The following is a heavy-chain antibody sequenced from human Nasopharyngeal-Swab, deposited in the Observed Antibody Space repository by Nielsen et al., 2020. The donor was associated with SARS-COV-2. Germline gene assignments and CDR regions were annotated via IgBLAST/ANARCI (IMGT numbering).Heavy chain of an antibody. CDR1: GFTFSSYG. Sequence: RGSLRLSCAASGFTFSSYGMHWVRQAPGKGLEWVAVIWYDGSNKYYADSVKGRFTISRDNSKNTLYLQMNSLRAEDTAVYYCARGRTSGYSYGFYFDYWGQGTLVTVSS. V-gene: IGHV3-33*01. CDR2: IWYDGSNK. CDR3: ARGRTSGYSYGFYFDY. J-gene: IGHJ4*02. D-gene: IGHD5-18*01.